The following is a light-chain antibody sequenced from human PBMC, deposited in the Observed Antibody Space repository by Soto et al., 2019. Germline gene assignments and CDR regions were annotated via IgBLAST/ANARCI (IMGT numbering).Light chain of an antibody. CDR2: DAS. J-gene: IGKJ1*01. CDR1: QGVNSN. Sequence: EIVMTQSPATLSVSPGETATLSCRASQGVNSNLAWYQQKPGQAPRLLISDASTRAAGLPARFSGSGSGTEFTLTISILLSEDFSVYFCQQSNNGPKTFGQGTKVEIK. V-gene: IGKV3-15*01. CDR3: QQSNNGPKT.